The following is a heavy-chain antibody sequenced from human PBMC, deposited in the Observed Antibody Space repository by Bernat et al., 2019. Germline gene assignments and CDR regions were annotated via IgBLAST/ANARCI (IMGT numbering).Heavy chain of an antibody. J-gene: IGHJ6*03. D-gene: IGHD6-19*01. CDR2: IKSKTDGGTT. V-gene: IGHV3-15*01. CDR3: APCPWGRAWSYQYYMDV. Sequence: EVQLVESGGDLVKPGGSLRLSCAASGFTFSNAWMTWVRQAPGKGLEWVGRIKSKTDGGTTEYAAPVKGRFTISRDDSTNTLYLQMNSLKPEDTAVYYCAPCPWGRAWSYQYYMDVWGKGTTVAVSS. CDR1: GFTFSNAW.